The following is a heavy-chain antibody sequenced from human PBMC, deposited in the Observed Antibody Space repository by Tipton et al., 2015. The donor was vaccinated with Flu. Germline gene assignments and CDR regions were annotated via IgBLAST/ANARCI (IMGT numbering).Heavy chain of an antibody. CDR1: GGSISSGSYY. D-gene: IGHD2-2*01. V-gene: IGHV4-61*02. CDR3: ARDNFIGVGPAAMREGDYYYYGTDV. J-gene: IGHJ6*02. CDR2: IYTSGST. Sequence: LRLSCTVSGGSISSGSYYWSWIRQPAGKGLEWIGRIYTSGSTNYNPSLKSRVTISVDTSKNQFSLKLSSVTAAATAVYYCARDNFIGVGPAAMREGDYYYYGTDVWGQGTTVTVSS.